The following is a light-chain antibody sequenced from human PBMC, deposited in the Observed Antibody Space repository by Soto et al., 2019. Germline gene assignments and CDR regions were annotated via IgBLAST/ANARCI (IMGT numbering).Light chain of an antibody. J-gene: IGKJ5*01. Sequence: EIVLTQSPGTLSLSPGERATLSCRASQSVSSSYLAWYQQKPGQAPRLLIYGASSRTTGITNMFSGSGSGTDFHLTISGLESEDFAVYYCQQYRSSPITFGQGTRLEIK. CDR2: GAS. CDR1: QSVSSSY. CDR3: QQYRSSPIT. V-gene: IGKV3-20*01.